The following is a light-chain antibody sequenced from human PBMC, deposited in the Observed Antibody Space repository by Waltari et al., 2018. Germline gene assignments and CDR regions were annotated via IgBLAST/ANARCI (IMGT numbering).Light chain of an antibody. CDR1: SSNIGSNT. V-gene: IGLV1-44*01. CDR2: SNK. J-gene: IGLJ2*01. CDR3: AAWDDSLNGPVV. Sequence: QSVLTQPPSASGTPGQRVTISCSGSSSNIGSNTVNWYQQLPGTAPKLLIYSNKQRPSGVPDRFSGSKSGTSASLAISGLQSEDEADYYCAAWDDSLNGPVVFGGRTKLTVL.